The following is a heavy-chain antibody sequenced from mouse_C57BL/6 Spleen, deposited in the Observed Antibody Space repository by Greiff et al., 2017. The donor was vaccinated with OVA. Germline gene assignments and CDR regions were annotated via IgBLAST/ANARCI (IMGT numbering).Heavy chain of an antibody. D-gene: IGHD1-1*01. CDR1: GYAFSSSW. CDR2: IYPGDGDT. V-gene: IGHV1-82*01. CDR3: ASSITTVVAYYFDY. Sequence: QVQLKESGPELVKPGASVKISCKASGYAFSSSWMNWVKQRPGKGLEWIGRIYPGDGDTNYNGKFKGKATLTADKSSSTAYMQLSSLTSEDSAVYFCASSITTVVAYYFDYWGQGTTLTVSS. J-gene: IGHJ2*01.